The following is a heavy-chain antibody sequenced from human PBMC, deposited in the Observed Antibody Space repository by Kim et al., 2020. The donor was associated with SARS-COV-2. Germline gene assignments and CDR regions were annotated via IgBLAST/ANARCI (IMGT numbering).Heavy chain of an antibody. V-gene: IGHV3-49*04. CDR1: GFTFGDYA. J-gene: IGHJ4*02. D-gene: IGHD3-10*01. Sequence: GGSLRLSCTASGFTFGDYAMSWVRQAPGKGLEWVGFIRSKAYGGTTEYAASVKGRFTISRDDSKSIAYLQMNSLKTEDTAVYYCTREGTMVRGVIITCDYWGQGTLVTVSS. CDR2: IRSKAYGGTT. CDR3: TREGTMVRGVIITCDY.